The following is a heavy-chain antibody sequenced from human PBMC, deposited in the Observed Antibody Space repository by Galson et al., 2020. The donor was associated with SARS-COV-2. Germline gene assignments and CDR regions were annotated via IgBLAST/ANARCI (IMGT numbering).Heavy chain of an antibody. CDR1: GYTLTELS. Sequence: ASVKVSCKVSGYTLTELSMHWVRQAPGKGLEWMGGFDPEDGETIYAPTFQGRVTMTEDTSTDTAYMELSSLRSEDTAVYYCATALAAAGYNYYYYGMDVWGQGTTVTVSS. D-gene: IGHD6-13*01. J-gene: IGHJ6*02. CDR2: FDPEDGET. CDR3: ATALAAAGYNYYYYGMDV. V-gene: IGHV1-24*01.